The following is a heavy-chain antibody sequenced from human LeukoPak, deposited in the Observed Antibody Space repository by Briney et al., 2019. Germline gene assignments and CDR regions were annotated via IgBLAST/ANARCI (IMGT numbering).Heavy chain of an antibody. D-gene: IGHD6-13*01. V-gene: IGHV1-2*02. Sequence: ASVNVPCKASGSTFTAYYLHWVRQAPGQGLEWMGWINPNSGDTKYAQKFQGRVTMTRDTSISTAYMELTRLRSDDTAVYYCARGETEETGTRPDAFDIWGQGTMVTVSS. J-gene: IGHJ3*02. CDR3: ARGETEETGTRPDAFDI. CDR1: GSTFTAYY. CDR2: INPNSGDT.